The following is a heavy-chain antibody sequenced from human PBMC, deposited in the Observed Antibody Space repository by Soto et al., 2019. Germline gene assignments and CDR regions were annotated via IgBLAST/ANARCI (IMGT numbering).Heavy chain of an antibody. D-gene: IGHD3-3*01. J-gene: IGHJ6*02. CDR1: GGTFSSYA. V-gene: IGHV1-69*01. CDR2: IIPIFGTA. Sequence: QVQLVQSGAEVKKPGSSVKVSCKASGGTFSSYAISWVRQAPGQGLEWMGGIIPIFGTANYAQKIQGRVTITADESTSTAYMEPSSLGSDDTAVYYCARDASITIFGVVSAQSSGMDVWGQGPTVTVSS. CDR3: ARDASITIFGVVSAQSSGMDV.